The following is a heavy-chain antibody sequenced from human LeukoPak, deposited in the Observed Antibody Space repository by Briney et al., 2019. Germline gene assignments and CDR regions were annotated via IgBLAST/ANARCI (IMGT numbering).Heavy chain of an antibody. D-gene: IGHD3-3*01. CDR3: ARVPYYDFWSGPEYYFDY. Sequence: ASVKVSCKASGYTFTSYGISWVRQAPGQGLEWMGWISAYNGNTNYAQKLQGRVTMTTDTSTSTAYMELRSLRSDDTAVYYCARVPYYDFWSGPEYYFDYWGQGTLVTVSS. J-gene: IGHJ4*02. V-gene: IGHV1-18*01. CDR2: ISAYNGNT. CDR1: GYTFTSYG.